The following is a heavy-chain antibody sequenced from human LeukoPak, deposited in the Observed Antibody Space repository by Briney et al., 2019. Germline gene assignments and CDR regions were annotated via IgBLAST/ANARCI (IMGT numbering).Heavy chain of an antibody. CDR3: ARHYGP. Sequence: SETLSLTCAVYGGSVSGFYWSWIRQPPGKGLEWIGEITHSGNTNYNPSLKSRVTISADTSNNQFSLKLSSVTAADTAVYYCARHYGPWGQGTLVTVSS. CDR2: ITHSGNT. D-gene: IGHD3-16*01. J-gene: IGHJ4*02. V-gene: IGHV4-34*01. CDR1: GGSVSGFY.